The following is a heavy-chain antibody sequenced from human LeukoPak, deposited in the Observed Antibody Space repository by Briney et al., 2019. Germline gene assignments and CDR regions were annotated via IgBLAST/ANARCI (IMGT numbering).Heavy chain of an antibody. CDR2: IWYDGSNK. V-gene: IGHV3-33*01. CDR3: ARDMSDSSGWLLFDY. CDR1: GFTFSSYG. J-gene: IGHJ4*02. D-gene: IGHD6-19*01. Sequence: GGSLRLSCAASGFTFSSYGMHWVRQAPGKGLEWVAVIWYDGSNKYYADSVKGRFTISRDNSKNTLCLQMNSLRAEDTAVYYCARDMSDSSGWLLFDYWGQGTLVTVSS.